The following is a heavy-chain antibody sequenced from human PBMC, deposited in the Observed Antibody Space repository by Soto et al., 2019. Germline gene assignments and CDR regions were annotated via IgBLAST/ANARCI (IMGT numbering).Heavy chain of an antibody. D-gene: IGHD3-16*02. Sequence: WAQQDKRKGLEWMGWISAYNGNTNYAQKLQGRVTMTTDTSTSTAYMELRSLRSDDTAVYYCARESDHNYYYVWGSYRLPNCFDYCAQGTLVT. CDR3: ARESDHNYYYVWGSYRLPNCFDY. CDR2: ISAYNGNT. J-gene: IGHJ4*02. V-gene: IGHV1-18*01.